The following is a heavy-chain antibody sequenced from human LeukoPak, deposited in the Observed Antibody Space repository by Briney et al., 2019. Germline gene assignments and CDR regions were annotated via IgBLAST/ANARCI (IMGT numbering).Heavy chain of an antibody. CDR3: ANSGYYYDSIPLVPWFDP. J-gene: IGHJ5*02. D-gene: IGHD3-22*01. CDR2: ISGSGGST. CDR1: GFTFSGYA. Sequence: GGSLRLSCAASGFTFSGYAMSWVRQAPGKGLEWVSAISGSGGSTYYADSVKGRFTISRDDSKNTLYLQMNSLRAEDTAVYYCANSGYYYDSIPLVPWFDPWGQGTLVTVSS. V-gene: IGHV3-23*01.